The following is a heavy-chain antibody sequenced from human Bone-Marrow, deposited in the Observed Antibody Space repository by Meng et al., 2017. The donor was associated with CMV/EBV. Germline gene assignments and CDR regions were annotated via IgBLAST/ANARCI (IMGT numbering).Heavy chain of an antibody. V-gene: IGHV3-74*01. CDR3: ARGVGESLGWEMGY. J-gene: IGHJ4*02. Sequence: EVQLVESGGGLVQPGGSRSRSXPASGFSFSNHWLHWVRQAPGKGLVWVARINSDERSTSYADSVKGRFTISRDNSKNTLYLQMNSLRAEDTAVYYCARGVGESLGWEMGYWGQGTLVTVSS. D-gene: IGHD1-26*01. CDR1: GFSFSNHW. CDR2: INSDERST.